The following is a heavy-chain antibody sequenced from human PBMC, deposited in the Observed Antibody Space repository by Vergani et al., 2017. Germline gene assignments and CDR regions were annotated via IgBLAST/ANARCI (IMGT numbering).Heavy chain of an antibody. CDR3: ARLSRDSSSPSPYYYYYYGMDV. CDR2: INHSGST. J-gene: IGHJ6*01. CDR1: GGSFSGYY. D-gene: IGHD6-13*01. V-gene: IGHV4-34*01. Sequence: QVQLQQWGAGLLKPSETLSLTCAVYGGSFSGYYWSWIRQPPGQGLEWIGEINHSGSTNYNPSLKSRVTISVDTAKNQFSLKLSSVTAADTAVYYCARLSRDSSSPSPYYYYYYGMDVWGQGTTVTVSS.